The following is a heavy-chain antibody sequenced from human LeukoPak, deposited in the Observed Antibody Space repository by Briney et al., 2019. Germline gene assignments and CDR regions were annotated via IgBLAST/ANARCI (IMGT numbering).Heavy chain of an antibody. D-gene: IGHD6-6*01. CDR2: INTDGSST. Sequence: PGGSLRLSCAASGFTFSNYWMHWVRQAPGKGLVWVSRINTDGSSTSYADSVKGRFTISRDNAKNTPYLQMNSLRAEDTAVYYCASEYTTSFRDVDYWGQGTLVTVSS. V-gene: IGHV3-74*01. CDR3: ASEYTTSFRDVDY. CDR1: GFTFSNYW. J-gene: IGHJ4*02.